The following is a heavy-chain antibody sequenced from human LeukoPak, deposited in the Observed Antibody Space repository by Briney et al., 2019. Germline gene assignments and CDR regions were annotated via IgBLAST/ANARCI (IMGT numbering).Heavy chain of an antibody. D-gene: IGHD6-19*01. J-gene: IGHJ4*02. V-gene: IGHV1-8*01. Sequence: ASVKVSCKASGYTFTSCDINWVRQATGPGLEWLGWMNPNSGNTGYGQSFQGRITMTRDISIGTAYMELSNLTSEDTAIYYCTRGSSGRRDNWGQGTLVTVSA. CDR3: TRGSSGRRDN. CDR2: MNPNSGNT. CDR1: GYTFTSCD.